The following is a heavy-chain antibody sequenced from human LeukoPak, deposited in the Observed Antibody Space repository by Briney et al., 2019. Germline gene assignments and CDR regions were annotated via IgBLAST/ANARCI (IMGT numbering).Heavy chain of an antibody. J-gene: IGHJ3*02. Sequence: GASVKVPCKTSGFTFTSYAISWVRQAPGQGLEWMGWISAYNGNTNYAQKLQGRVTMTTDTSTSTAYMELRSLRSDDTAVYYCARQGPYSSSSLDAFDIWGQGTMVTVSS. CDR1: GFTFTSYA. D-gene: IGHD6-6*01. CDR3: ARQGPYSSSSLDAFDI. V-gene: IGHV1-18*01. CDR2: ISAYNGNT.